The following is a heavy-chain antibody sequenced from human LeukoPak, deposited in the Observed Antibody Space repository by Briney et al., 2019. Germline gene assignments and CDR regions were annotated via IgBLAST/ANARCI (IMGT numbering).Heavy chain of an antibody. CDR2: IYHSGST. V-gene: IGHV4-4*02. Sequence: SETLSLTCAVSGGSISSSNWWRWVRQPPGKGLEWIGEIYHSGSTNYNPSLKSRVTISVDTSKNQFSLKLSSVTAADTAVYYCARAGRGVRGVLDYWGQGTLVTVSS. CDR1: GGSISSSNW. D-gene: IGHD3-10*01. CDR3: ARAGRGVRGVLDY. J-gene: IGHJ4*02.